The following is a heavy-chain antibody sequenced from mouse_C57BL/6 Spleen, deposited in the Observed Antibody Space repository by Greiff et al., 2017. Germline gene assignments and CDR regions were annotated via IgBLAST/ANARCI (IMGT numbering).Heavy chain of an antibody. J-gene: IGHJ4*01. CDR2: IYPGDGDT. CDR1: GYAFSSYW. D-gene: IGHD1-1*01. CDR3: ARRGYYGRIGYAMDY. V-gene: IGHV1-80*01. Sequence: QVQLQQSGAELVKPGASVKISCKASGYAFSSYWMNWVKQRPGQGLEWIGQIYPGDGDTNYNGKFKGKATLTADKSSSTAYMQLSSLTSEDSAVYFCARRGYYGRIGYAMDYWGQGTSVTVSS.